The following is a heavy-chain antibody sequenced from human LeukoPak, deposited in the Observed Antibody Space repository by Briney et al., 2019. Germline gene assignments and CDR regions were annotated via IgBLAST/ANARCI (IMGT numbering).Heavy chain of an antibody. V-gene: IGHV4-61*02. Sequence: SETLSLTCSVSGGSISRGSYYWSWIRQPAGKGLEWIGRIDTSGSTNYNLSLKSRVTISIDTSKNQFSLKLSSVTAADTAVFYCARVTTNWYFDLWGRGTLVTVSS. CDR2: IDTSGST. CDR3: ARVTTNWYFDL. J-gene: IGHJ2*01. CDR1: GGSISRGSYY. D-gene: IGHD4-17*01.